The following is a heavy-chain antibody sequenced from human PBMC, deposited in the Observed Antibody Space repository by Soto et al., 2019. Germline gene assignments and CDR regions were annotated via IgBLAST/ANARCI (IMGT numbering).Heavy chain of an antibody. CDR3: ARDFLFLAADGIRVSVPDSAFLVKRSSDL. J-gene: IGHJ2*01. V-gene: IGHV1-46*03. Sequence: GLEWMGIINPSGGSTSYAQKFQGRVTMTRDTSTSTVYMELSSLRSEDTAVYYCARDFLFLAADGIRVSVPDSAFLVKRSSDL. D-gene: IGHD3-16*02. CDR2: INPSGGST.